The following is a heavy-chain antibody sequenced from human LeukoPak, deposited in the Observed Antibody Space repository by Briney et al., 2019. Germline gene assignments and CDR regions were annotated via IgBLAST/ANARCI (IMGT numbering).Heavy chain of an antibody. V-gene: IGHV4-38-2*01. CDR2: IYHSGST. Sequence: PSETLSLTCAVSGYSISSGYYWGWIRQPPGKGLEGIGSIYHSGSTYYNPSLKSRVTISVDTSKNQFSLKLSSVTAADTAVYYCARHHYSNYVPYYFDYWGQGTLVTVSS. CDR3: ARHHYSNYVPYYFDY. CDR1: GYSISSGYY. D-gene: IGHD4-11*01. J-gene: IGHJ4*02.